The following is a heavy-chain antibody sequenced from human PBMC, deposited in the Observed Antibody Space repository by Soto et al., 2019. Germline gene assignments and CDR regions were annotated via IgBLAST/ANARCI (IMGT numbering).Heavy chain of an antibody. D-gene: IGHD6-6*01. CDR1: GFTFSSYS. CDR2: ISSSSSYI. CDR3: ARVYSSSPGDFDY. J-gene: IGHJ4*02. V-gene: IGHV3-21*01. Sequence: GGSLRLSCAASGFTFSSYSMNWVRQAPGKGLEWVSSISSSSSYIYYADSVKGRFTISRDNAKNSLYLQMNSLRAEDTAVYYCARVYSSSPGDFDYWGQGTLVTVSS.